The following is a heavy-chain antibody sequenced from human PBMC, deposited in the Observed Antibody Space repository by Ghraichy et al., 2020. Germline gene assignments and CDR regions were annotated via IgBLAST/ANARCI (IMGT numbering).Heavy chain of an antibody. CDR3: ASVVGCSSGPCYGDYIRFDP. CDR1: GGSISGYY. J-gene: IGHJ5*02. D-gene: IGHD2-2*01. V-gene: IGHV4-4*09. CDR2: IYSSGAT. Sequence: SQTLSLTCTVSGGSISGYYWSWIRQPPAKGLEWNGYIYSSGATNYNSSLRSRVTISLDTYKNQFSLKLNSVTAADTAVDFCASVVGCSSGPCYGDYIRFDPWVQGILVTVSS.